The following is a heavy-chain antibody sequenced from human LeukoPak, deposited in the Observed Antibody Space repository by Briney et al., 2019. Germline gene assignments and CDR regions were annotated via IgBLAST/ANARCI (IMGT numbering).Heavy chain of an antibody. Sequence: GGSLRLSCAASGITFSSYGMSWVRQAPGKGLEWVSSISSTGGTTYYADSVKGRFTISRDNSKNTLYLQMNSLRAEDTAVYYCARRLRRNYFDYWGQGTLVTVSS. CDR1: GITFSSYG. V-gene: IGHV3-23*01. CDR3: ARRLRRNYFDY. CDR2: ISSTGGTT. D-gene: IGHD4-17*01. J-gene: IGHJ4*02.